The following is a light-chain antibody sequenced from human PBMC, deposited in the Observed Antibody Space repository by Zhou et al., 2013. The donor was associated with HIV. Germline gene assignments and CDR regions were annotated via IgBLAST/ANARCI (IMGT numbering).Light chain of an antibody. J-gene: IGKJ2*01. CDR2: DAS. V-gene: IGKV3-15*01. CDR1: HNISTN. Sequence: VMTQSPATLSVSPGERATLSCRASHNISTNLAWYQQRPGQAPRVLIYDASTRATLTPARFSGSGSGTDFTLVINGLRSEDFAVYFCQQYSNWPMFTFGQGTYVDLK. CDR3: QQYSNWPMFT.